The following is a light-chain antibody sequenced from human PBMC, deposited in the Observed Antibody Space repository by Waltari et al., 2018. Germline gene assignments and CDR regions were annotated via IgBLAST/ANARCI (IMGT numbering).Light chain of an antibody. Sequence: DIAMTQSPLSLPVTPGEPASISCRSSQSLLQNGYNYLDWYLQKPGQSPQLLISLGSDRASGVPERFSGSASGTDFTLRISRVEAEDVGVYSCMQALETPRTFGQGTKLEI. V-gene: IGKV2-28*01. CDR2: LGS. CDR1: QSLLQNGYNY. J-gene: IGKJ2*01. CDR3: MQALETPRT.